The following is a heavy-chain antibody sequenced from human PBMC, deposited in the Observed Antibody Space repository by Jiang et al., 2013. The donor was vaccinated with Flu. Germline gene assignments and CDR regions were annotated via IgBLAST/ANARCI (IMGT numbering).Heavy chain of an antibody. CDR3: ARQYFYGSGSNWYFDY. Sequence: SGAEVKKPGASVKVSCKASGYTFTDYAMHWVRQAPGQRLEWMGWINVGLGNTYYSQKFQGRVTVTRDTSASTVYMELSSLRPEDTAIYYCARQYFYGSGSNWYFDYWGQGTLVTVSS. V-gene: IGHV1-3*01. CDR1: GYTFTDYA. CDR2: INVGLGNT. J-gene: IGHJ4*02. D-gene: IGHD3-10*01.